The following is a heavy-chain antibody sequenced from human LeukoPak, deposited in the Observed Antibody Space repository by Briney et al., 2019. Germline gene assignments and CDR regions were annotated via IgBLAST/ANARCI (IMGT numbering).Heavy chain of an antibody. Sequence: KPSETLSLICAVYCGSFSGYYWTWIRQPPGKGLEWIGEIYHSGSTDYNPSLKSRVTISVDTSTNQFSLKLSSVTEADTAVYYCALMRCGVYSNAFDIWGQGKMVTISS. CDR2: IYHSGST. CDR1: CGSFSGYY. CDR3: ALMRCGVYSNAFDI. D-gene: IGHD6-13*01. V-gene: IGHV4-34*01. J-gene: IGHJ3*02.